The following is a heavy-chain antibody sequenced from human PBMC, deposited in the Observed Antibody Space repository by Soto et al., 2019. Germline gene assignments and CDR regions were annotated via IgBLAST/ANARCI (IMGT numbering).Heavy chain of an antibody. CDR1: GFTFSSHA. CDR3: ARDPGYSGFDFDY. J-gene: IGHJ4*02. Sequence: QVQLVESGGGVVQPGRSLRLSCAASGFTFSSHAMHWVRQAPGKGLEWVAVIWYDGSKKYYADSVKGRFTVARDDSKNTLPLQMNSLRVEDTAVYYCARDPGYSGFDFDYWGQGTLVTVSS. CDR2: IWYDGSKK. V-gene: IGHV3-33*01. D-gene: IGHD5-12*01.